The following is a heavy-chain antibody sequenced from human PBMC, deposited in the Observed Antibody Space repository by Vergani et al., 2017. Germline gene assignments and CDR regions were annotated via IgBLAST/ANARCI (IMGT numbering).Heavy chain of an antibody. V-gene: IGHV3-30*18. CDR2: ISYDGSNK. J-gene: IGHJ4*02. D-gene: IGHD6-13*01. CDR3: AKEGIGRNFDY. Sequence: QVKLVESGGGVVQPGRSLRLSCAASGFTFSSYGMHWVRQAPGKGLEWVAVISYDGSNKYYADSVKGRFTISRDNSKNTLYLQMNSLRAEDTAVYYCAKEGIGRNFDYWGQGTLVTVSS. CDR1: GFTFSSYG.